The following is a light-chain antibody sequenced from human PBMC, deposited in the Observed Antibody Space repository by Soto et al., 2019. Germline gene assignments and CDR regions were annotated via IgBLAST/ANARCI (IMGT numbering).Light chain of an antibody. J-gene: IGKJ3*01. Sequence: ETVLTQSPATLSLSPGERATLSCRASQSVSSYLAWYQQKPGQAPRLLIYDAVNRATGIPARFSGSGSGTDFTLTIGSLEPEDSATYYCQQSYSTPPFNFGPGTRVDI. CDR3: QQSYSTPPFN. V-gene: IGKV3-11*01. CDR2: DAV. CDR1: QSVSSY.